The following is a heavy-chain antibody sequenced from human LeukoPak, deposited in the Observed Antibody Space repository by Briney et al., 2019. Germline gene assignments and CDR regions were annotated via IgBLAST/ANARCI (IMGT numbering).Heavy chain of an antibody. CDR2: IYPRDSDT. Sequence: GESLKISCKGSGYSFTSYWIGWVRQMPGKGLEWMGIIYPRDSDTKYSPSFQGQVTISADKSISTAYLQWSSLKASDTAIYYCARATITIANWFDPWGQGTLVTVSS. CDR1: GYSFTSYW. V-gene: IGHV5-51*01. D-gene: IGHD3-3*01. CDR3: ARATITIANWFDP. J-gene: IGHJ5*02.